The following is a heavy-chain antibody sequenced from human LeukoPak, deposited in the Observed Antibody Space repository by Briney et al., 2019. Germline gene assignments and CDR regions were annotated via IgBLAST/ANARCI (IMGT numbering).Heavy chain of an antibody. D-gene: IGHD3-9*01. CDR2: IYTSGST. CDR1: GGSISSYY. J-gene: IGHJ5*02. V-gene: IGHV4-4*07. Sequence: SETLSLTCTVSGGSISSYYWSWIRQPAGKGLEWIGRIYTSGSTNYNPSLKSRVTMSVDTSKNQFSLKLSSVTAADTAVYYCARDYAYYDILTGFAWGQHWFDPWGQGTLVTVSS. CDR3: ARDYAYYDILTGFAWGQHWFDP.